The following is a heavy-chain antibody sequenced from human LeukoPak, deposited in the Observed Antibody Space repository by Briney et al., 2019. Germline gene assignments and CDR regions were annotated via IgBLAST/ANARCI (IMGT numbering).Heavy chain of an antibody. Sequence: RSSETLSLTCTVSGGSISSSSYYWGWIRQPPGKGLEWIGTIYYSGSTYHNPSLKSRVTISVDTSKNQFSLKLSSVTAADTAVYYCARARCSSTSCPFDYWGQGTLVTVSS. D-gene: IGHD2-2*01. V-gene: IGHV4-39*07. CDR3: ARARCSSTSCPFDY. J-gene: IGHJ4*02. CDR1: GGSISSSSYY. CDR2: IYYSGST.